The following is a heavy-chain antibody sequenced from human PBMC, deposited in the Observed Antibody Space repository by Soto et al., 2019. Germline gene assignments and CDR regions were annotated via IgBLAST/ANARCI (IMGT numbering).Heavy chain of an antibody. J-gene: IGHJ5*02. D-gene: IGHD1-26*01. Sequence: SETLSLTCVVSGGSITSYHWSWILQFPGKGLAWIGYTEYTVNTNYKPSLRSRVTIPMDTSNNYASLKLTSMTAADTAVYLCARDMHAGTTHYFEPWGQGAVVKVSS. CDR3: ARDMHAGTTHYFEP. CDR1: GGSITSYH. V-gene: IGHV4-59*01. CDR2: TEYTVNT.